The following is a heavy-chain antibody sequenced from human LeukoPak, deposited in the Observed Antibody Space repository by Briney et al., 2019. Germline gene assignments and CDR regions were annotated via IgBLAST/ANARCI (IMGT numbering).Heavy chain of an antibody. CDR1: GFTFSDSY. V-gene: IGHV3-11*01. J-gene: IGHJ6*04. CDR2: ISSGFINI. D-gene: IGHD5-12*01. CDR3: ARGSADYSWYMDV. Sequence: GGSLRLPCAASGFTFSDSYMSWIRQAPGKGLEWISYISSGFINIYYADSVKGRFTISRDNAKNSLYLQMNSLRAEDTAVYYCARGSADYSWYMDVWGKGTTVTVSS.